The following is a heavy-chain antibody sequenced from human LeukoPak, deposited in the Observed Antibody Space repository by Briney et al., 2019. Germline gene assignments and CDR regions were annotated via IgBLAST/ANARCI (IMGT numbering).Heavy chain of an antibody. CDR2: SYYSGST. D-gene: IGHD5-18*01. V-gene: IGHV4-39*01. CDR1: GASISSSSYY. Sequence: SETLSLTRTVSGASISSSSYYWGWIRQPPGKGLEWIGSSYYSGSTYYNPSLKSRLTISVDTSKNQFSLKLSSVTAADTAMYYCASGPLWLYYYYYGMDVWGRGTTVTVSS. CDR3: ASGPLWLYYYYYGMDV. J-gene: IGHJ6*02.